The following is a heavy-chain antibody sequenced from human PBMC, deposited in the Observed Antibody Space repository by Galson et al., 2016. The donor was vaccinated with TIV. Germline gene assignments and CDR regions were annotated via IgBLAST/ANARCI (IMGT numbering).Heavy chain of an antibody. CDR2: IWYDGTNT. Sequence: SLRLSCAASGFTFSSFGMHWVRQAPGKGLEWVALIWYDGTNTYYADSMKGRFTISRDNSKNTLYVQMNSLRAEDTAVYYCARAPDYGGNFGGTGETHSYYFHYWGQGTLVTVSS. V-gene: IGHV3-33*01. J-gene: IGHJ4*02. CDR3: ARAPDYGGNFGGTGETHSYYFHY. D-gene: IGHD4-23*01. CDR1: GFTFSSFG.